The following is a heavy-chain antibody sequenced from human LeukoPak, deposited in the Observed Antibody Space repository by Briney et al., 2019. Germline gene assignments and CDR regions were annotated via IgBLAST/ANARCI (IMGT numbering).Heavy chain of an antibody. D-gene: IGHD3-10*01. CDR3: ARDARVQKWFGEVIMTTTYYFDD. J-gene: IGHJ4*02. Sequence: SETLSLTCTVSGGSISSSSYYWGWIRQPPGKGLEWIGSIYYSGYTYYNPSLESRVTISVDTSKNQFSLKLTSVTAADTAVYYCARDARVQKWFGEVIMTTTYYFDDWGQGTLVTVSS. CDR2: IYYSGYT. CDR1: GGSISSSSYY. V-gene: IGHV4-39*07.